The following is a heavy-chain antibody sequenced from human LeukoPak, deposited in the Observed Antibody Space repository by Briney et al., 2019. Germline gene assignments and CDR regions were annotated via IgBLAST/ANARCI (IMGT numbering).Heavy chain of an antibody. CDR2: TYYRSRWGN. CDR3: ARQCSISSCL. D-gene: IGHD2-2*01. J-gene: IGHJ4*02. CDR1: GDSVSNNIAT. Sequence: SQTLSLTCAISGDSVSNNIATWNWVRQSPSRGLEWLGRTYYRSRWGNDYAISVKGRITINPDTSRNQFSLQLYSVTPEDTAVYYCARQCSISSCLWGQGTLVTVSS. V-gene: IGHV6-1*01.